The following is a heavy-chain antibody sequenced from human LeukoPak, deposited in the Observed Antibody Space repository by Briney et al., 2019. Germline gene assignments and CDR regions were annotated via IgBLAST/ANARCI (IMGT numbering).Heavy chain of an antibody. D-gene: IGHD6-13*01. CDR2: IYYTGNT. V-gene: IGHV4-30-4*07. CDR1: GGSISSGGYS. Sequence: SETLSLTCAVSGGSISSGGYSWSWIRQPPGKAMEFIAYIYYTGNTYFNPSLKSRVTISVDTSKNQFSLKLSSVTAADTAVYYCARVLAAAGNNWFDPWGQGTLVTVSS. J-gene: IGHJ5*02. CDR3: ARVLAAAGNNWFDP.